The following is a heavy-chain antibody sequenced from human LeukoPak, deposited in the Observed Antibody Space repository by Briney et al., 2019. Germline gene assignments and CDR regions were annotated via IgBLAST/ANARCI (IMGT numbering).Heavy chain of an antibody. D-gene: IGHD3-10*01. CDR1: GFTFSSYW. CDR3: ARVVIRYWYFDL. V-gene: IGHV3-7*01. J-gene: IGHJ2*01. Sequence: GGSLRLSCAASGFTFSSYWLSWVRQAPGKGLEWVANIKQDGSEKYYVYSVKGRFTISRDNAKNSLYLKMSSLRAEDTAVYYCARVVIRYWYFDLWGRGNLVTVSS. CDR2: IKQDGSEK.